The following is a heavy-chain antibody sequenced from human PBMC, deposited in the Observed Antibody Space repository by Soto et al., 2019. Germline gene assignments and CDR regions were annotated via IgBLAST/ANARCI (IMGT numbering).Heavy chain of an antibody. V-gene: IGHV4-59*01. Sequence: KTSETLSLTCTVSVGSIDNYYWNWIRQPPGKGLEWIGYVYYTGSTNYDPSLRSRLTISLDTSKNQFSLKLNAVTAADTAVYYCARGMVFGVIRKNYFDPWGQGTLVTVS. D-gene: IGHD3-3*01. CDR1: VGSIDNYY. CDR2: VYYTGST. J-gene: IGHJ5*02. CDR3: ARGMVFGVIRKNYFDP.